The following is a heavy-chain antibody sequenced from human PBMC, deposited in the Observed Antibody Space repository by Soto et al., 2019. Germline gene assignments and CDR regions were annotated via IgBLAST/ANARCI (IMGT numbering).Heavy chain of an antibody. CDR1: GFSLSTSGVG. CDR3: AQRPGIAVLRAFDY. CDR2: IYWDDDN. Sequence: QITLKESGPTLVKPTQTLTLTCTFSGFSLSTSGVGVGWIRQPPGKALEWLALIYWDDDNRYSPSLKSRLTITKDTSKNQVVLTMTNMDPVDTATYYCAQRPGIAVLRAFDYWGQGILVTVSS. D-gene: IGHD6-19*01. J-gene: IGHJ4*02. V-gene: IGHV2-5*02.